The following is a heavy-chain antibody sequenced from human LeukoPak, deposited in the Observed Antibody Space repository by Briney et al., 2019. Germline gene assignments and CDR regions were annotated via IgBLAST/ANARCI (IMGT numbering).Heavy chain of an antibody. CDR3: ARGNWAEDGYFDY. V-gene: IGHV3-21*01. D-gene: IGHD7-27*01. CDR2: ISSSSSSI. J-gene: IGHJ4*02. CDR1: GFSFSIYS. Sequence: GGSLRLSCAASGFSFSIYSMNWVRQAPGKGLEWVSSISSSSSSIYYADSVKGRFTISRDNAKNSLYLQMNSLRAEDTAVYYCARGNWAEDGYFDYWGQGTLVTVSS.